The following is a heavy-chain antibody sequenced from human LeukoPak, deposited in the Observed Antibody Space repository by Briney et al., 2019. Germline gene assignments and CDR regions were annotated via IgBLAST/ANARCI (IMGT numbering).Heavy chain of an antibody. CDR1: GFNFTNHG. Sequence: PGRSLTLSCAASGFNFTNHGMHWVRQAPGKWLEWVAIIWYDGSKKYYADSVKDRFTISRDNSKNTLSLQMNSLRVEDTAVYYCAKDWGTSGTTGWMFEYWGQGTLVTVSS. V-gene: IGHV3-33*06. J-gene: IGHJ4*02. CDR2: IWYDGSKK. D-gene: IGHD1-1*01. CDR3: AKDWGTSGTTGWMFEY.